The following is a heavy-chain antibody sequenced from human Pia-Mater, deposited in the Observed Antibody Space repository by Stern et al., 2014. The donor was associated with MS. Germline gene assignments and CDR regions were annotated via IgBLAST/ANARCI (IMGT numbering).Heavy chain of an antibody. CDR1: GYTFTSYA. J-gene: IGHJ4*02. Sequence: VQLVESGAEVKKHGASVKVSCKASGYTFTSYAIHWVRQAPGQRPEWMGWINGGNGNTAYSQKFQERVIITRDTSATTVSMELASLTFEDTAMYFCARDPFNYWGQGTLVTVSS. CDR3: ARDPFNY. CDR2: INGGNGNT. V-gene: IGHV1-3*01.